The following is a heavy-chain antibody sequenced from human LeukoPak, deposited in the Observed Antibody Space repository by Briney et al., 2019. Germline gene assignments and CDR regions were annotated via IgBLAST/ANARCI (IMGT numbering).Heavy chain of an antibody. J-gene: IGHJ4*02. Sequence: GGSRRLSCAAAGFTLSSNYMSWVRQAPGKGLEWVSVIYSGDSTYYADSVKGRFTISRDNSKNTLYLQMNSLRAEDTAVYYCARAPPILSRLRGSDYWGQGTLVTVSS. CDR1: GFTLSSNY. CDR3: ARAPPILSRLRGSDY. V-gene: IGHV3-53*01. D-gene: IGHD2-21*01. CDR2: IYSGDST.